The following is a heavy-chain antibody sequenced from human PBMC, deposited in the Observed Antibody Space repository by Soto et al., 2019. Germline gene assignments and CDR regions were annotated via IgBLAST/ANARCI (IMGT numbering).Heavy chain of an antibody. D-gene: IGHD4-17*01. CDR2: ISGSGTNT. V-gene: IGHV3-23*01. CDR1: GFTFGTYA. CDR3: AKGLGPWMTTDKLDL. J-gene: IGHJ5*02. Sequence: EVQLLESGGGLVQPGESLRLSCAASGFTFGTYAMNWVPKVPGKGLEWVSAISGSGTNTYYAESMKGRFTISRDNSKNTLYLQMNNLRAEDTAVYYCAKGLGPWMTTDKLDLWGQGTLVTVSS.